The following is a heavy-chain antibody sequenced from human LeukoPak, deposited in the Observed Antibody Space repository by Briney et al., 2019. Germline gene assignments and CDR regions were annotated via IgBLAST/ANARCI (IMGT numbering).Heavy chain of an antibody. CDR1: GFTFSSYG. J-gene: IGHJ4*02. Sequence: HPGGSLRLSCAASGFTFSSYGMSWVRQAPGKGLEWVSAISGSGGSTYYADSVKGRFAISRDNSKNTLYLQMNSLRAEDTAVYYCARHGDRSWITMVRGVIGKRGYFDYWGQGTLVTVSS. CDR2: ISGSGGST. V-gene: IGHV3-23*01. D-gene: IGHD3-10*01. CDR3: ARHGDRSWITMVRGVIGKRGYFDY.